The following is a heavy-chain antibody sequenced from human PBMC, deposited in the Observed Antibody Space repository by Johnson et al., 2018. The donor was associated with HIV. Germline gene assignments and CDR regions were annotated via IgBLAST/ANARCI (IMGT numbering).Heavy chain of an antibody. CDR1: GFTVSSNY. V-gene: IGHV3-11*04. CDR2: ISSTGTTI. Sequence: QVQLVESGGGLVQPGGSLRLSCAASGFTVSSNYMSWVRQAPGKGLDWVSYISSTGTTIYYADSVKGRFTISRDNAMKSLYLQINSLRAEDTAVYYCARNRPVSYGYRGAFDFWGQGTMVTVSS. CDR3: ARNRPVSYGYRGAFDF. D-gene: IGHD5-18*01. J-gene: IGHJ3*01.